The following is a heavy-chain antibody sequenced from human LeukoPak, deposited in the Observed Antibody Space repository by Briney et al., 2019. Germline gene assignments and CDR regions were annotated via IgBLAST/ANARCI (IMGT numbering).Heavy chain of an antibody. CDR1: GGSISSHY. Sequence: SGTLSLTCTVSGGSISSHYWSWIRQSPGNGLEWIGYISYIGSTNYSPSLKSRLTISIDTSKNQFSLRLSSVTAADTAVYFCAGDQLALYALDMWGQGTMVTVSS. CDR3: AGDQLALYALDM. D-gene: IGHD1-1*01. J-gene: IGHJ3*02. V-gene: IGHV4-59*11. CDR2: ISYIGST.